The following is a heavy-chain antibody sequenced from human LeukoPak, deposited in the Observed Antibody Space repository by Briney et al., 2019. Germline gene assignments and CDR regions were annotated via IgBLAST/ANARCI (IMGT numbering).Heavy chain of an antibody. D-gene: IGHD2-2*01. Sequence: ASVKVSCKASGYTFTGYYMHWVRQAPGQGLEWMGWINPNSGGTNYAQKFQGRVTMTRDTSISTAYMELSRLRSDDTAVYYCAIQGVPAAIFFDYWGQGTLVTVSS. CDR1: GYTFTGYY. V-gene: IGHV1-2*02. J-gene: IGHJ4*02. CDR3: AIQGVPAAIFFDY. CDR2: INPNSGGT.